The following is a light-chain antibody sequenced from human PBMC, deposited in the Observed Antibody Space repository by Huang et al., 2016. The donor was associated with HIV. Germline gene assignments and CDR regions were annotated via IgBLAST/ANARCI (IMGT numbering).Light chain of an antibody. CDR2: GAS. CDR3: HQYNNWPPWT. J-gene: IGKJ1*01. Sequence: ETVMTQTPATLSVSPGERATLLCRASQSLSSNLAWYQHKPGQAPRLLIYGASTRPTGIPGRFSGSGCGTEFTLTISSLQSEDFAVYYCHQYNNWPPWTFGQGTKVEIK. V-gene: IGKV3-15*01. CDR1: QSLSSN.